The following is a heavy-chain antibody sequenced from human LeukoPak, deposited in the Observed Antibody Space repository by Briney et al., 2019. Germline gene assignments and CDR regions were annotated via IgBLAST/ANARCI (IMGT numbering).Heavy chain of an antibody. CDR1: GGSISSYY. V-gene: IGHV4-59*08. J-gene: IGHJ4*02. CDR3: ARHPSDYYGSGFDY. Sequence: SETLSLTCTVSGGSISSYYWSWIRQPPGKGLEWIGYIYYSGSTNYNPSLESRVTISVDTSKNQFSLKLSSVTAADTAVYYCARHPSDYYGSGFDYWGQGTLVTVSS. CDR2: IYYSGST. D-gene: IGHD3-10*01.